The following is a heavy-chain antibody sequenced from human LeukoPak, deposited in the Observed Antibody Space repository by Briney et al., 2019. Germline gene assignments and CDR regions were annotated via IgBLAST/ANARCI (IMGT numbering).Heavy chain of an antibody. CDR1: GGTFSSYA. CDR3: ARGAQMGWFDP. D-gene: IGHD1-26*01. CDR2: IIPIFGTA. Sequence: ASVKVSCKASGGTFSSYAISWVRQAPGQGLEWMGRIIPIFGTANYAQKFQGRVTITRNTSISTAYMELSSLRSEDTAVYYCARGAQMGWFDPWGQGTLVTVSS. J-gene: IGHJ5*02. V-gene: IGHV1-69*05.